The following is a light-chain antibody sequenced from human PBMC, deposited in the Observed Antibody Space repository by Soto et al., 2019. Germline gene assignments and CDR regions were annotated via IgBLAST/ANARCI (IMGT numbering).Light chain of an antibody. CDR1: SSDVGGYNY. J-gene: IGLJ1*01. CDR2: EVT. CDR3: LSYSGSSSSYV. Sequence: QSVLTQPVSVSGSPGQSITISCSGTSSDVGGYNYVSWYQQNPGKAPKLMIYEVTNRPSGVSSRFSGSKSGNTAYLTISGLQAEDEADYCCLSYSGSSSSYVFGTGTKVTVL. V-gene: IGLV2-14*01.